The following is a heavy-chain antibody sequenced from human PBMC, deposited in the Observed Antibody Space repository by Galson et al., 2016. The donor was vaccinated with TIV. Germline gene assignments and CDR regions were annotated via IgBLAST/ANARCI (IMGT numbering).Heavy chain of an antibody. D-gene: IGHD4-17*01. CDR1: GFNFNNYA. V-gene: IGHV3-30*14. J-gene: IGHJ6*02. Sequence: SLRLSCAAAGFNFNNYAMHWVRQAPGKGLEWVAGISYDGSNKNYAQFVKGPITVSRDTSRNTLYLQMNSLRPEDTAVYYCARTYDYGDKYYFGMDVWGQGTTVTVSS. CDR2: ISYDGSNK. CDR3: ARTYDYGDKYYFGMDV.